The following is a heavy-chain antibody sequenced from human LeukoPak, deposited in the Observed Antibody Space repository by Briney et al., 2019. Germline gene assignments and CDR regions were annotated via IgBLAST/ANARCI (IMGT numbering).Heavy chain of an antibody. CDR3: ARPYDSSGYYSDDAFDI. V-gene: IGHV1-46*01. CDR2: INPSGGST. J-gene: IGHJ3*02. Sequence: ASVKVSCKASGYTFTSYYMHWVRQAPGQGLEWMGIINPSGGSTSYAQKFQGRVTMTRDMSTSTVYMELSSLRSEDTAVYYCARPYDSSGYYSDDAFDIWGQGTMVTVSS. CDR1: GYTFTSYY. D-gene: IGHD3-22*01.